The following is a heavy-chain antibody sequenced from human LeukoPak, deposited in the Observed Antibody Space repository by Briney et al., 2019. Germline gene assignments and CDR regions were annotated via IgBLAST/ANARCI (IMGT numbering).Heavy chain of an antibody. CDR1: GYTLTGYY. Sequence: ASVKVSCKASGYTLTGYYMHWVRQPPGQGLKWLGWINPNSGGTNYAQKFQGRVTMTRDTSISTAYMELSRLRSDDTAVYYCASIYGGNYYFDYWGREPWSPSPQ. CDR2: INPNSGGT. J-gene: IGHJ4*02. CDR3: ASIYGGNYYFDY. D-gene: IGHD4-23*01. V-gene: IGHV1-2*02.